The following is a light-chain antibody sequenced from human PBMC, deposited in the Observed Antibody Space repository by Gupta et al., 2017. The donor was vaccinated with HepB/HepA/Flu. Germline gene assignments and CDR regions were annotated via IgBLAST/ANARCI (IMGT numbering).Light chain of an antibody. CDR2: WAS. CDR1: QRLLHHPGFHQ. CDR3: RQAVRNPHT. V-gene: IGKV2-28*01. J-gene: IGKJ4*01. Sequence: DLVMTPSPLSLPGTPGAPASIPCRSRQRLLHHPGFHQLDWSLQKPGQSPHRLIFWASHRASGGPDRISGSGSGTDFTLTISSVEAEDVGDDYCRQAVRNPHTFGGGTKVEIK.